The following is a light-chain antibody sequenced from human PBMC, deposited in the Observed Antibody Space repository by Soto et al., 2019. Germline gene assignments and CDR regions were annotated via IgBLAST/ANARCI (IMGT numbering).Light chain of an antibody. V-gene: IGLV2-14*01. Sequence: QSVLTQPASVSGSPGQSITISCTGTSSDVGGYNYVSWYQQHPGKATKLMIYDVSNRPSGVSNRFSGSESGNTASLTISGLQAEDEAEYYCSSYTSSSALEVFGTGTKLTVL. J-gene: IGLJ1*01. CDR2: DVS. CDR1: SSDVGGYNY. CDR3: SSYTSSSALEV.